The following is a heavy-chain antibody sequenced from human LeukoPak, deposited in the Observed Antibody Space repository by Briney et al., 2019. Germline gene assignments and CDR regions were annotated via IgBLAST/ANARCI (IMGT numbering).Heavy chain of an antibody. D-gene: IGHD2-21*01. CDR1: GDSISSYY. CDR2: IYYSGST. Sequence: YPSETLSLTCTVSGDSISSYYWSWIRQSPGKGLEWIGYIYYSGSTNYNPSLNSRVIISVDTSKKQFSLKLSSVTAADTAVYYCAGHQSIKHAFDIWGQGTMVTVSS. CDR3: AGHQSIKHAFDI. J-gene: IGHJ3*02. V-gene: IGHV4-59*01.